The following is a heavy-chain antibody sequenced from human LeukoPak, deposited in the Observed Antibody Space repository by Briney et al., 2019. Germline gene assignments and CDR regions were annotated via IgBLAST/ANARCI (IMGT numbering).Heavy chain of an antibody. Sequence: PGGSLRLSCAASGFTFSSYAMSWVRQAPGKGLEWVSAISGSGGSTYYADSVKGRFTISRDNSKNTLYLQMNSLRAEDTAVYYCVRQSRWAYSFDYWGQGALVTVSS. V-gene: IGHV3-23*01. J-gene: IGHJ4*02. D-gene: IGHD2-21*01. CDR1: GFTFSSYA. CDR2: ISGSGGST. CDR3: VRQSRWAYSFDY.